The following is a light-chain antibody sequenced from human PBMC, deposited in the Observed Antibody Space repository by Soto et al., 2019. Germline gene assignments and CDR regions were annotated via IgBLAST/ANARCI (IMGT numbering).Light chain of an antibody. CDR1: SSDIGAFNY. J-gene: IGLJ2*01. CDR3: SSYTSSSTLVV. CDR2: EVS. Sequence: QSALTQPASVSGSPGQSISLSCTGTSSDIGAFNYVSWYQQHPGKAPKLIIYEVSNRPSGVSNRFSGSKSGNTASLTISGLQAEDEADYYCSSYTSSSTLVVFGGGTKVTVX. V-gene: IGLV2-14*01.